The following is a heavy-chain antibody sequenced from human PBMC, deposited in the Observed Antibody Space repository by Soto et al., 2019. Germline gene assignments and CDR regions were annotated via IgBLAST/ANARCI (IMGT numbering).Heavy chain of an antibody. CDR3: AKDIGCSGGSCYSYYYGMDV. V-gene: IGHV3-43D*04. CDR2: ISWDGGST. J-gene: IGHJ6*02. CDR1: GFTFDDYA. Sequence: PGGSLRLSCAASGFTFDDYAMHWVRQAPGKGLESVSLISWDGGSTYYADSVKGRFTISRDNSKNSLYLQMNSLRAEDTALYYCAKDIGCSGGSCYSYYYGMDVWGQGTTVTVS. D-gene: IGHD2-15*01.